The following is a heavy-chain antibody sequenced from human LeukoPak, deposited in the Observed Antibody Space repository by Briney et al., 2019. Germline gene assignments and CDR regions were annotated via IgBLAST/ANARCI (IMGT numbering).Heavy chain of an antibody. CDR3: AGEDYYESGSNDC. D-gene: IGHD3-22*01. J-gene: IGHJ4*02. Sequence: GASVKVSCKASGYTFTSYDINWVRQATGQGLEWMGWMNPNSGNTGYAQKFQGRVTITRNTSISTAYMELSSLRSEDTAVYYCAGEDYYESGSNDCWGQGTLVTVSS. CDR2: MNPNSGNT. CDR1: GYTFTSYD. V-gene: IGHV1-8*03.